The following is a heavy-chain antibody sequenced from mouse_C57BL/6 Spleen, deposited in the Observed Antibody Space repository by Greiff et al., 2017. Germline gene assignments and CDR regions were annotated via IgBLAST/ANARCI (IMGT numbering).Heavy chain of an antibody. CDR2: IYPGSGNT. CDR1: GYSFTSYY. CDR3: ARSVVATNFDY. D-gene: IGHD1-1*01. Sequence: QVQLQQSGPELVKPGASVKISCKASGYSFTSYYIHWVKQRPGQGLEWIGWIYPGSGNTKYNEKFKGKATLTADTSSSTAYMQRSSLTSEDSAVYYCARSVVATNFDYWGQGTTLTVSS. V-gene: IGHV1-66*01. J-gene: IGHJ2*01.